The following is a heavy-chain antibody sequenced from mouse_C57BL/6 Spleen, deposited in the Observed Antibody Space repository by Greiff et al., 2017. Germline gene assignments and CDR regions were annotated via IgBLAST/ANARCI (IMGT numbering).Heavy chain of an antibody. CDR2: ISSGSSTI. V-gene: IGHV5-17*01. J-gene: IGHJ2*01. CDR3: ARSYGNSFDY. D-gene: IGHD2-1*01. CDR1: GFTFSDYG. Sequence: VPVVESGGGLVKPGGSLKLSCAASGFTFSDYGMHWVRQAPEKGLEWVAYISSGSSTIYYAATVKGRFTISRANAKNTLFLQMTSLRSEDTAMYYCARSYGNSFDYWGQGTTLTVSS.